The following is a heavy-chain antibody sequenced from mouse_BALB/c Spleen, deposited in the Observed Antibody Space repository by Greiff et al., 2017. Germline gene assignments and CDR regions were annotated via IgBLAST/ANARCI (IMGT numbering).Heavy chain of an antibody. CDR3: ARGGIYDGYYYYAMDY. V-gene: IGHV1-63*02. J-gene: IGHJ4*01. CDR2: IYPGGGYT. Sequence: QVQLQQSGAELVRPGTSVKISCKASGYTFTNYWLGWVKQRPGHGLEWIGDIYPGGGYTNYNEKFKGKATLTADTSSSTAYMQLSSLTSEDSAVYFCARGGIYDGYYYYAMDYWGQGTSVTVSS. CDR1: GYTFTNYW. D-gene: IGHD2-3*01.